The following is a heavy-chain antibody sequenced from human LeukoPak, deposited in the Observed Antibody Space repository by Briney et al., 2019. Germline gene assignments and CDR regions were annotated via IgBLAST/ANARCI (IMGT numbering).Heavy chain of an antibody. Sequence: GESLKISCKGSGYSSTSYFIGWVRQMPGKGLEWMGIIYPGDSDTRYSPSFQGQVTISADKSFSTAYLQWSSLKASDTAMYYCARQEYCSGGSCYTWFDPWGQGTLVTVSS. CDR3: ARQEYCSGGSCYTWFDP. CDR2: IYPGDSDT. J-gene: IGHJ5*02. V-gene: IGHV5-51*01. D-gene: IGHD2-15*01. CDR1: GYSSTSYF.